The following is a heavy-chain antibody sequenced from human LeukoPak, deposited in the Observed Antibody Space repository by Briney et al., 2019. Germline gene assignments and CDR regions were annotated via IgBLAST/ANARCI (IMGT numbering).Heavy chain of an antibody. CDR3: ARVPLYYYDSSGYYSGVYYFDY. J-gene: IGHJ4*02. V-gene: IGHV4-34*01. CDR2: INHSGST. CDR1: GGSFSGYY. Sequence: SSETLSLTCAVYGGSFSGYYWSWIRRPPGKGLEWIGEINHSGSTNYNPSLKSRVTISVDTSKNQFSLKLSSVTAADTAVYYCARVPLYYYDSSGYYSGVYYFDYWGQGTLVTVSS. D-gene: IGHD3-22*01.